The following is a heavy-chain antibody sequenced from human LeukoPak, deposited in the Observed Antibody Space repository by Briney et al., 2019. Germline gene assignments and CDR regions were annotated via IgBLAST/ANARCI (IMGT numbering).Heavy chain of an antibody. V-gene: IGHV4-59*01. Sequence: SETLSLTCTVSGGSISSYYWSWIRQPPGKGLEWIGYIYYSGSTNYNPSLKSRVTVSVDTSKNQFSLKLSSVTAADTAVYYCARVMIPSWFDPWGQGTLVTVSS. CDR3: ARVMIPSWFDP. CDR2: IYYSGST. J-gene: IGHJ5*02. D-gene: IGHD3-22*01. CDR1: GGSISSYY.